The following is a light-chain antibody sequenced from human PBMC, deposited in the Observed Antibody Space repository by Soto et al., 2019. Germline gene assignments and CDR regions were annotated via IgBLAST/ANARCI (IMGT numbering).Light chain of an antibody. CDR1: QSVSSSY. Sequence: EIVLTQSPGTLSLSPGERATLSCRASQSVSSSYLAWYQQKPDQAPRLLIYGASSRATGIPDRFSGSGSGTDFTLTISRLEPEDFAVYYWQQYGSSSFTFGPGTKVDIK. V-gene: IGKV3-20*01. CDR2: GAS. CDR3: QQYGSSSFT. J-gene: IGKJ3*01.